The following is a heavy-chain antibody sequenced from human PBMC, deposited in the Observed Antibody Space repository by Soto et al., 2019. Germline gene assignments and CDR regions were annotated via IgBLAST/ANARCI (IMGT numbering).Heavy chain of an antibody. CDR2: ISAYNGNT. D-gene: IGHD3-10*01. Sequence: ASVKVSCEASGYSFMTYCINWVRQAPGQGLEWMGWISAYNGNTNYAQNLQGRLTMTTDTSTTTTNMELRSLRSDDTAVYYCARDESGAFDIWGQGTKVTVSS. V-gene: IGHV1-18*04. J-gene: IGHJ3*02. CDR3: ARDESGAFDI. CDR1: GYSFMTYC.